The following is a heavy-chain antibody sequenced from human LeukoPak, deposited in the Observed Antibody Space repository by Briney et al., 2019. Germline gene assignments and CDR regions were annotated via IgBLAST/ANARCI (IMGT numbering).Heavy chain of an antibody. CDR3: ARGITGLRFLEWYFDY. V-gene: IGHV1-69*05. J-gene: IGHJ4*02. D-gene: IGHD3-3*01. CDR1: GGAFSSYA. CDR2: IIPIFGTA. Sequence: SVKVSCKASGGAFSSYAIGWVRQAPGQGLEWMGGIIPIFGTANYAQKFQGRVTITTDESTSTAYMELSSLRSEDTAVYYCARGITGLRFLEWYFDYWGQGTLVSVSS.